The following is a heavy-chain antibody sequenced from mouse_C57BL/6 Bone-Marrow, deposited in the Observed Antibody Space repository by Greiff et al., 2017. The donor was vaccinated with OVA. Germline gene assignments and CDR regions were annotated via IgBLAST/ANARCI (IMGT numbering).Heavy chain of an antibody. CDR3: ARERIYYYGSSPYYFDY. J-gene: IGHJ2*01. CDR1: GFTFSSYA. CDR2: LSDGGSYT. D-gene: IGHD1-1*01. V-gene: IGHV5-4*01. Sequence: DVMLVESGGGLVKPGGSLKLSCAASGFTFSSYAMSWVRQTPEKRLEWVATLSDGGSYTYYPDNVKGRFTISRDNAKNNLYLQMSHLKSEDTAMYYCARERIYYYGSSPYYFDYWGQGTTLTVSS.